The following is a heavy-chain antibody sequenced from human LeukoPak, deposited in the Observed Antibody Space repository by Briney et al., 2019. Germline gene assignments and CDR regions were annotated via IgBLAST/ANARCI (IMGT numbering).Heavy chain of an antibody. Sequence: SQTLSLTCTVSGASISSESYYWTWIRQPAGKEQEWIGRIYNTGSTKYNPSLKSRVTISIDTSKNQFSLKLNSVTAADTAVYYCARVMAVNPDWFDPWGQGTLVTVSS. J-gene: IGHJ5*02. CDR1: GASISSESYY. CDR3: ARVMAVNPDWFDP. V-gene: IGHV4-61*02. D-gene: IGHD5-24*01. CDR2: IYNTGST.